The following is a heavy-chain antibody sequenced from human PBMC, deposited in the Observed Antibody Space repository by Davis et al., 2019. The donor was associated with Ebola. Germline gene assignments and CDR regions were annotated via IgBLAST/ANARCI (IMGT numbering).Heavy chain of an antibody. J-gene: IGHJ4*02. V-gene: IGHV1-18*01. Sequence: ASVKVSCKASGYTFTSYGISWVRQAPGQGLEWMGWISAYNGNTNYAQKLQGRVTMTTDTSTSTAYMELRSLRSDDTAVYYCARDLFPRLSYNWNPPGGYWGQGTLVTVSS. CDR1: GYTFTSYG. CDR3: ARDLFPRLSYNWNPPGGY. CDR2: ISAYNGNT. D-gene: IGHD1-20*01.